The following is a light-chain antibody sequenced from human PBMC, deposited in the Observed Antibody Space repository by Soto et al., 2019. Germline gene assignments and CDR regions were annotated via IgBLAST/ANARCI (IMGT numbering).Light chain of an antibody. Sequence: DIQMTQSPSSLSASVGDRVTITCRASENIASYLNWYQQKPGKAPTLLVYAASSLESGAPPRFSGTVSGTDFTLTITSLQPDDLATYFCPQSYSTPWTFGQGTKVEL. CDR3: PQSYSTPWT. V-gene: IGKV1-39*01. J-gene: IGKJ1*01. CDR2: AAS. CDR1: ENIASY.